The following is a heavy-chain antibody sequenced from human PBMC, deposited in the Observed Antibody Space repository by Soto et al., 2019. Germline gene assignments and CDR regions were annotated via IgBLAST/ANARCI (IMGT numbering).Heavy chain of an antibody. CDR1: GGSLSGYY. J-gene: IGHJ6*02. D-gene: IGHD3-3*01. V-gene: IGHV4-34*01. Sequence: SETLSLTCAVYGGSLSGYYWSWIRQPPGKGLEWIGEINHSGSTNYNPSLKSRVTISVDTSKNQFSLKLSSVTAADTAVYYCARARDYDFWSGYFYYYYGMDVWGQGTTVTVSS. CDR2: INHSGST. CDR3: ARARDYDFWSGYFYYYYGMDV.